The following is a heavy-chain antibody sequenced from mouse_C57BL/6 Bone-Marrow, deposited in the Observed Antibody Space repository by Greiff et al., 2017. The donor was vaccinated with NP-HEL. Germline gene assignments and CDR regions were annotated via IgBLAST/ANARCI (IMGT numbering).Heavy chain of an antibody. CDR2: IYPRSGNT. V-gene: IGHV1-81*01. J-gene: IGHJ4*01. CDR1: GYTFTSYG. Sequence: VQLQQSGAELARPGASVKLSCKASGYTFTSYGISWVKQRTGQGLEWIGEIYPRSGNTYYNEKFKGKATLTADKSSSTAYMELRSLTSEDSAVYFCATPFYYAMDYWGQGTSSTVSS. CDR3: ATPFYYAMDY.